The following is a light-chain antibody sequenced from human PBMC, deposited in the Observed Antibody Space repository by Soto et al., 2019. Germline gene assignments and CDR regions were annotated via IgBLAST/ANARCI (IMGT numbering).Light chain of an antibody. J-gene: IGKJ2*01. CDR3: QQYGSSPLYT. CDR1: QRISSSA. V-gene: IGKV3-20*01. Sequence: EIVLTQSPGTLSLSPGERATLSCRPSQRISSSALAWYQQKPGQAPRLLVYRTTTRATGIPDRFSGSESGTDYTLTITRLEPEDSAVYYCQQYGSSPLYTFGQGTKLEIK. CDR2: RTT.